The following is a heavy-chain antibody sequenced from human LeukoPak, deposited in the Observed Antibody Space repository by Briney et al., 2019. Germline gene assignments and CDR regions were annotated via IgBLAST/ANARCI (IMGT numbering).Heavy chain of an antibody. CDR2: ISYDGSNK. V-gene: IGHV3-30-3*01. CDR3: ARDHQYCSGGSCSSLMWYFDY. Sequence: GGSLRLSCAASGFTFSSYAMHWVRQAPGKGLEWVAVISYDGSNKYYADSVKGRFTISRDNSKNTLYLQMNSLRAEDTAVYYCARDHQYCSGGSCSSLMWYFDYWGQGTLVTVSS. CDR1: GFTFSSYA. J-gene: IGHJ4*02. D-gene: IGHD2-15*01.